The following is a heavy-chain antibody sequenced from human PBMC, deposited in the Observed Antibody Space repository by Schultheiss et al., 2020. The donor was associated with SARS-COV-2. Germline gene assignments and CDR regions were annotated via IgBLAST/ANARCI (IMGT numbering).Heavy chain of an antibody. J-gene: IGHJ4*02. V-gene: IGHV3-23*01. CDR3: ARERLGNFYYFDS. CDR1: GFTFSSYA. Sequence: GGSLRLSCAASGFTFSSYAMSWVRQAPGKGLEWVSAISGSGGSTYYADSVKGRFSISRDDSRNTLYLQTNSLRAEDTAVYYCARERLGNFYYFDSWGQGTLVTVSS. CDR2: ISGSGGST. D-gene: IGHD6-19*01.